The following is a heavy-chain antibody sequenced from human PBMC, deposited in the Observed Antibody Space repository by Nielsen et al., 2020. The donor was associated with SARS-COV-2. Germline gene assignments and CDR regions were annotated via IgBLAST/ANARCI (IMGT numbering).Heavy chain of an antibody. Sequence: SVKVSCKASGGTFSSYAISWVRQAPGQGLEWMGRIIPILGIANYAQKFQGRVTITADKSTSTAYMELSSLRSEDTAVYYCARDALEGPGIDYWGQGTLVTVSS. D-gene: IGHD1-1*01. CDR3: ARDALEGPGIDY. J-gene: IGHJ4*02. CDR1: GGTFSSYA. V-gene: IGHV1-69*04. CDR2: IIPILGIA.